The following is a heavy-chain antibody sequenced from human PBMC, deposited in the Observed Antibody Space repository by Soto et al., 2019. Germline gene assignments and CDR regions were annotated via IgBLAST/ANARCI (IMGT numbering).Heavy chain of an antibody. CDR1: GFTFDDYA. Sequence: GGSLRLSCAASGFTFDDYAMHWVRQAPGKGLEWVSGISWNSGSIGYADSVKGRFTISRDNAKNSLYLQMNGLRAEDTALYYCAKGYQLLFDWFDPWGQGTLVTVSS. D-gene: IGHD2-2*01. CDR3: AKGYQLLFDWFDP. V-gene: IGHV3-9*01. CDR2: ISWNSGSI. J-gene: IGHJ5*02.